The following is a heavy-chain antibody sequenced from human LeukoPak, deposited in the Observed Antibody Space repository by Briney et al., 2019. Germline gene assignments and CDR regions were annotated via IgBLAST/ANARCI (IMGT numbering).Heavy chain of an antibody. V-gene: IGHV3-23*01. CDR3: ALQPARYDFWSGSVNGKSTSLSLDHWFDP. CDR2: ISASGGSI. Sequence: PGGSLRLSCAASGFSFSSYSMTWVRQAPGKGLEGVSGISASGGSIYYADSVKGRFTISKDNSKNTLYLQMNSLRAEDTAVYYCALQPARYDFWSGSVNGKSTSLSLDHWFDPWGQGTLVTVSS. J-gene: IGHJ5*02. CDR1: GFSFSSYS. D-gene: IGHD3-3*01.